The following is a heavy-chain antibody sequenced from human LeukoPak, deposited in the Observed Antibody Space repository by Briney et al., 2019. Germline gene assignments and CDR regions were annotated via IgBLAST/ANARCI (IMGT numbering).Heavy chain of an antibody. CDR2: IYPGDSDT. D-gene: IGHD3-9*01. Sequence: GESLKISCKGSGYSFTSYWIGWVRQMPGKGLEWMGIIYPGDSDTRYSPSFQGQVTISADKSISTDYLQWSSLKASDTAMYYCARLATDYDILENFDYWGQGTLVTVSS. J-gene: IGHJ4*02. V-gene: IGHV5-51*01. CDR3: ARLATDYDILENFDY. CDR1: GYSFTSYW.